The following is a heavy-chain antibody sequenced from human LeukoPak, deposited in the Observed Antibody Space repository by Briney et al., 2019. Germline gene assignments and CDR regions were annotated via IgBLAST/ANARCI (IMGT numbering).Heavy chain of an antibody. CDR2: IYDSGTT. CDR1: GDSTSSSTYY. D-gene: IGHD3-22*01. V-gene: IGHV4-39*01. Sequence: SETRSLTCTVSGDSTSSSTYYWDWIRQAPGKGLEWIGNIYDSGTTHDNPSLQSRVTISGDTSKNQFSLKLSSVTAADTAVYYCARGEDYYDSSGGYWGQGTLVTVSS. J-gene: IGHJ4*02. CDR3: ARGEDYYDSSGGY.